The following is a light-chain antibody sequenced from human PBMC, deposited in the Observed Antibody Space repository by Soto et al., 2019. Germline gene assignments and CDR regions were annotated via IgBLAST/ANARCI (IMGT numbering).Light chain of an antibody. V-gene: IGLV1-40*01. CDR3: QYYDSSLSGFYV. Sequence: QSVLTQPPSVSGAPGQRVTISCTGSSSNIGAGYNVHWYQQLPGAAPKLLIYGNSNRPSGVPDRFSGSKSGTSGSLAITGLKSEDEPDYNCQYYDSSLSGFYVFGTGTKLTVL. CDR1: SSNIGAGYN. J-gene: IGLJ1*01. CDR2: GNS.